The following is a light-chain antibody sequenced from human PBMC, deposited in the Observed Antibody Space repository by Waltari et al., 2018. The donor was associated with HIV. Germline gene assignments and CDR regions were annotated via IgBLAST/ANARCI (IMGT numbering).Light chain of an antibody. CDR1: TLPKQS. V-gene: IGLV3-25*03. CDR3: QSSDSSGAYWV. CDR2: KDN. J-gene: IGLJ3*02. Sequence: SFELTQPPSVSVSPGQTARITCSGDTLPKQSVFGYQQRPGQAPVLVIYKDNERPSGIPERFSGSTSGTTVALTISGVQAEDEADYYCQSSDSSGAYWVFGGGTKVTVL.